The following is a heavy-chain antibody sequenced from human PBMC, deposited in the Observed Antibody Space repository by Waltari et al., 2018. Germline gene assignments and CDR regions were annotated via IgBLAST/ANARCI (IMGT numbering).Heavy chain of an antibody. CDR3: ARPTGDATSSSNWFDP. V-gene: IGHV1-69*04. Sequence: QVQLVQSGAEVKKPGSSVKVSCKASGGTLSSYPISWLRHAPGQGLKWMGRISTYLARTSYEQKFQYRVTITADKSTNTAYMELSRLTSDDTAVYYCARPTGDATSSSNWFDPWGQGTLVTVSS. D-gene: IGHD6-6*01. J-gene: IGHJ5*02. CDR1: GGTLSSYP. CDR2: ISTYLART.